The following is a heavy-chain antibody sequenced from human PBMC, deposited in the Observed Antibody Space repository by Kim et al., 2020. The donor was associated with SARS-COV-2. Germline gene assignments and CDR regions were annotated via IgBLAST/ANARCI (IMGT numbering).Heavy chain of an antibody. CDR2: INTKTGNP. CDR3: GTSQDYGDDGVVGH. CDR1: GYTFTSYG. D-gene: IGHD4-17*01. V-gene: IGHV7-4-1*02. Sequence: ASVKVSCKASGYTFTSYGMNWVRQAPGQGLEWMGWINTKTGNPMYAQGFTGRFVFSLDTSVNTAFLEISTLKGEDTAVYYCGTSQDYGDDGVVGHWGQGT. J-gene: IGHJ1*01.